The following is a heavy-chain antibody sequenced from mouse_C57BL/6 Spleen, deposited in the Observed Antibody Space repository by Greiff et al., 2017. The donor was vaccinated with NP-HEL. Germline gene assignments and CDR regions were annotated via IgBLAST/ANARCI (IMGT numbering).Heavy chain of an antibody. CDR2: ISAGGSYT. V-gene: IGHV5-4*01. CDR3: ARDDGHFDY. Sequence: VQLKESGGGLVKPGGSLKLSCAASGFTFSSYAMSWVRQTPEKRLEWVAPISAGGSYTYYPDTVTGRFTLSRDNAKNNLYLQMSHLKSEDTAMYYCARDDGHFDYWGQGTTLTVSS. CDR1: GFTFSSYA. J-gene: IGHJ2*01. D-gene: IGHD1-1*01.